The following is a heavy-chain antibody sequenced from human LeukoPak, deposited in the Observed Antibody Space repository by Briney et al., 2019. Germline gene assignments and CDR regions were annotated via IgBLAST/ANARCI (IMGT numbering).Heavy chain of an antibody. V-gene: IGHV3-11*04. J-gene: IGHJ4*02. Sequence: PGGSLRLSCAASGFTFSDYYMSWIRQAPGKGLEWVSYISSSGSTIHYADSVKGRFTISRDNAKNSLFLQMNSLTAEDTAVYYCARDDKWGFDYWGQGTLVTVSS. CDR2: ISSSGSTI. D-gene: IGHD1-26*01. CDR1: GFTFSDYY. CDR3: ARDDKWGFDY.